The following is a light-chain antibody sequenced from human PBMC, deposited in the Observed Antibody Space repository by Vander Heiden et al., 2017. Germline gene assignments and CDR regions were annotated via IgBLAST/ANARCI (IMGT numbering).Light chain of an antibody. V-gene: IGLV1-51*01. Sequence: HSVLTQPPSVSPAPGQKVTISCSGSSSNIGNNYVSWYQQLPGTAPKLLIYDNNKRPSGIPDRFSGSKSGTSATLGITGLQTGDEADYYCGTWDSSLSAVVFGGGTKLTVL. CDR2: DNN. CDR3: GTWDSSLSAVV. CDR1: SSNIGNNY. J-gene: IGLJ2*01.